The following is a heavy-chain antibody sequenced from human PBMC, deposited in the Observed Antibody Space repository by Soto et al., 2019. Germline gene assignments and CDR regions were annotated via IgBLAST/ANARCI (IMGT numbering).Heavy chain of an antibody. CDR3: AKDMGYGDFSLVAGFYY. CDR1: GFTFNDYA. D-gene: IGHD4-17*01. V-gene: IGHV3-9*01. CDR2: INWNSGFI. J-gene: IGHJ4*02. Sequence: EVQLVESGGGLVQPGRSLRLSCAAAGFTFNDYAMHWVRQAPGKGLEWVSGINWNSGFIVYADSVKGRFTISRDNAKNSLYLQMNSLRPEDTAVYFCAKDMGYGDFSLVAGFYYWGLGTLVTVSS.